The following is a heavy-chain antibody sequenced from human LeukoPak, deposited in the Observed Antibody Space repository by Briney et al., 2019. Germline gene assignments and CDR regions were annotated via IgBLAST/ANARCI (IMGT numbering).Heavy chain of an antibody. D-gene: IGHD7-27*01. Sequence: PSETLSLTCAVYGGSFSGYYWSWIRQPPGKGLEWIGEINHSGSTNYNPSLKSRVTISVDTSKNQFSLKLSSVTAADTAVYYCAREGLGIVLPIDYWGQGTLVTVSS. CDR1: GGSFSGYY. CDR3: AREGLGIVLPIDY. CDR2: INHSGST. J-gene: IGHJ4*02. V-gene: IGHV4-34*01.